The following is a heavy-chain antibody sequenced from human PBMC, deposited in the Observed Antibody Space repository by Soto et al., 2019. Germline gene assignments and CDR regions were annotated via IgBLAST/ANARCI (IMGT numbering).Heavy chain of an antibody. V-gene: IGHV3-30*18. J-gene: IGHJ4*02. D-gene: IGHD5-18*01. Sequence: GGSLRLSCAASGFTFSSYGMHWVRQAPGKGLEWVAVISYDGSNKYYADSVKGRFTISRDNSKNTLYLQMNSLRAEDTAVYYCAKDGWDTAMVMFFDYWGQGTLVTVSS. CDR1: GFTFSSYG. CDR2: ISYDGSNK. CDR3: AKDGWDTAMVMFFDY.